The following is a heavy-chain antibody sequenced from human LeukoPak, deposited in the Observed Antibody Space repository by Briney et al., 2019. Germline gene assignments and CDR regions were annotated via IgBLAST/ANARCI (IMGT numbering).Heavy chain of an antibody. CDR2: INHSGST. CDR3: ARGGVVPAAKGRNWFDP. J-gene: IGHJ5*02. V-gene: IGHV4-34*01. D-gene: IGHD2-2*01. CDR1: GGSFSGYY. Sequence: PSETLSLTCAVYGGSFSGYYWSWIRQPPGKGLEWIGEINHSGSTNYNPSLKSRVTISVDTSKNQFSLKLSSVTAAGTAVYYCARGGVVPAAKGRNWFDPWGQGTLVTVSS.